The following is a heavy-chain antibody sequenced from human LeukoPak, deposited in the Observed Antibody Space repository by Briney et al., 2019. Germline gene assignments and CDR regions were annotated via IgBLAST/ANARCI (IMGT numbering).Heavy chain of an antibody. V-gene: IGHV3-74*01. CDR2: INSDGGGA. CDR3: ARDVPHNWFDT. J-gene: IGHJ5*02. CDR1: GITFGNNW. Sequence: PGGALRLSCAASGITFGNNWMHWVRDGPGKGVVWISHINSDGGGAISADSVKGRFTVSRDNAKNTLYLQMNSLRAEDTAVYYCARDVPHNWFDTWGQGTLVTVSS.